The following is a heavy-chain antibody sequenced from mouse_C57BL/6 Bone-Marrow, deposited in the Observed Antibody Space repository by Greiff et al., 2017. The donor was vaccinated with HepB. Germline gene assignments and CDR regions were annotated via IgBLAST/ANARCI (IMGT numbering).Heavy chain of an antibody. CDR1: GYAFSSYW. CDR2: IYPGDGDT. V-gene: IGHV1-80*01. CDR3: ARGRWSYAMDY. Sequence: QVQLKQSGAELVKPGASVKISCKASGYAFSSYWMNWVKQRPGKGLEWIGQIYPGDGDTNYNGKFKGKATLTADKSSSTAYMQLSSLTSEDSAVYFCARGRWSYAMDYWGQGTSVTVSS. D-gene: IGHD2-3*01. J-gene: IGHJ4*01.